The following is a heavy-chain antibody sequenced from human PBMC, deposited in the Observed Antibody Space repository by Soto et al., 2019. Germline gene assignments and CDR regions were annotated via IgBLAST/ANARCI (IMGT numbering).Heavy chain of an antibody. Sequence: EVQLVESGGGLVKPGGSLRLSCAASGFTFSSFTMNWVRQAPGKGLEWVSSITSSSSYIYYADSVKGRFTISRDNAKNSLYLQMNSLRAEDTAVYYCSSGYSNGYIDYWGQGTLVTVSS. J-gene: IGHJ4*02. V-gene: IGHV3-21*01. CDR3: SSGYSNGYIDY. CDR1: GFTFSSFT. D-gene: IGHD5-18*01. CDR2: ITSSSSYI.